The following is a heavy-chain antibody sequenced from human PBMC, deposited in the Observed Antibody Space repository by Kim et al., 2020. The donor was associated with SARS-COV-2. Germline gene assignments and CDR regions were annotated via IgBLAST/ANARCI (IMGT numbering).Heavy chain of an antibody. CDR2: IYPGDSDT. V-gene: IGHV5-51*01. CDR1: GYSFTSYW. CDR3: ARRPDDILTGYIFDI. D-gene: IGHD3-9*01. J-gene: IGHJ3*02. Sequence: GESLKISCKGSGYSFTSYWIGWVRQMPGKGLEWMGIIYPGDSDTRYSPSFQGQVTISADKSISTAYLQWSSLKASDTAMYYCARRPDDILTGYIFDIWGQGTMVTVSS.